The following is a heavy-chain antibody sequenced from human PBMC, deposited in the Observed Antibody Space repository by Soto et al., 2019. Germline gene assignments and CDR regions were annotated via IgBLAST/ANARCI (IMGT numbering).Heavy chain of an antibody. CDR2: IWYDGSNK. D-gene: IGHD6-6*01. CDR1: GFTFISYG. V-gene: IGHV3-33*01. J-gene: IGHJ5*02. CDR3: AREVIAARHNWFDP. Sequence: GGSLRLSCAASGFTFISYGMHWVRQAPGKGLEWVAVIWYDGSNKYYADSVKGRFTISRDNSKNTLYLQMNSLRAEDTAVYYCAREVIAARHNWFDPWGQGTLVTVSS.